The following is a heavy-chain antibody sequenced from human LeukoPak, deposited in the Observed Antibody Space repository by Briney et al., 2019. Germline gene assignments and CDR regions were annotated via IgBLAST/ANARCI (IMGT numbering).Heavy chain of an antibody. V-gene: IGHV4-39*07. CDR2: IYYSGST. CDR1: GGSISSSSYY. Sequence: SETLSLTCTVSGGSISSSSYYWGWIRQPPGKGLEWIGSIYYSGSTYYNPSLKSRVTISVDTSKNQFSLKLSSVTAADTAVYYCARDQGFPYYFDYWGQGTLVTVSS. CDR3: ARDQGFPYYFDY. J-gene: IGHJ4*02.